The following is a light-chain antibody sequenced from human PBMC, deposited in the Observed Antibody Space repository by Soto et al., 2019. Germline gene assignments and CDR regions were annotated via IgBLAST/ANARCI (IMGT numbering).Light chain of an antibody. CDR3: QQYDASPVT. CDR2: GAT. J-gene: IGKJ5*01. V-gene: IGKV3-20*01. Sequence: EIVVTQSPGTLSLSPGDRVTLSCRTSQSPTSFYLAWYQQKPGQAPRLLIYGATSRATGIPDRFSGSGSGTDFSLTVSRLEPEDFAVYYCQQYDASPVTFGQGTRLEIK. CDR1: QSPTSFY.